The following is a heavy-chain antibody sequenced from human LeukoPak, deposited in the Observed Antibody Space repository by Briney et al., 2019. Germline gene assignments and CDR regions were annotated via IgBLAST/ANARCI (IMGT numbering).Heavy chain of an antibody. D-gene: IGHD6-13*01. CDR1: GFTFSSYS. CDR2: ISSSSSTI. V-gene: IGHV3-48*04. CDR3: ARDARQQLVERFNY. J-gene: IGHJ4*02. Sequence: QPGGSLRLSCAASGFTFSSYSMNWVRQAPGKGLEWVSYISSSSSTIYYADSVKGRFTISRDNAKNSLYLQMNSLRAEDTAVYYCARDARQQLVERFNYWGQGTLVTVSS.